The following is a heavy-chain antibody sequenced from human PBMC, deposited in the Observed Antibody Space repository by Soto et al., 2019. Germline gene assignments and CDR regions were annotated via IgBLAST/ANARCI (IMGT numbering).Heavy chain of an antibody. D-gene: IGHD3-10*01. CDR2: IYYSGST. J-gene: IGHJ4*02. Sequence: SETLSLTCTVSGGSISSGDYYWSWIRQPPGKGLEWIGYIYYSGSTYYNPSLKSRVTISVDTSKNQFSLKLSSVTAADTAVYYCARVRHRALLDDWGQGTLVTVSS. CDR3: ARVRHRALLDD. CDR1: GGSISSGDYY. V-gene: IGHV4-30-4*01.